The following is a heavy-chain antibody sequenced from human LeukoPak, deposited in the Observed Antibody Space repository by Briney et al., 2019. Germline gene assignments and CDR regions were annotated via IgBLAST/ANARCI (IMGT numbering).Heavy chain of an antibody. CDR3: ARGHYYDSSGYPFDY. CDR1: GYTFSNYG. Sequence: GASVKVSCKASGYTFSNYGVSWVRQAPGQGLEWMGWISAYDGNTFYAQNLQGRVTMTRDTSISTAYMELSRLRSDDTAVYYCARGHYYDSSGYPFDYWGQGTLVTVSS. V-gene: IGHV1-18*01. J-gene: IGHJ4*02. CDR2: ISAYDGNT. D-gene: IGHD3-22*01.